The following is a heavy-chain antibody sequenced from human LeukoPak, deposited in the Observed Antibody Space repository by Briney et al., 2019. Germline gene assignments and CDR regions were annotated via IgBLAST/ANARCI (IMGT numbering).Heavy chain of an antibody. D-gene: IGHD6-13*01. CDR1: GGSFSGYY. J-gene: IGHJ4*02. V-gene: IGHV4-38-2*02. CDR2: IYHSGST. Sequence: SETLSLTCAVYGGSFSGYYWGWIRQPPGKGLEWIGSIYHSGSTYYNPSLKSRVTISVDTSKNQFSLKLSSVTAADTAVYYCARDGQSAAGTSFDYWGQGTLVTVSS. CDR3: ARDGQSAAGTSFDY.